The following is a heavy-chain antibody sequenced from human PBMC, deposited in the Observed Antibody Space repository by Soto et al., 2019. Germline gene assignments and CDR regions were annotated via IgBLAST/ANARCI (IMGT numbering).Heavy chain of an antibody. D-gene: IGHD6-19*01. V-gene: IGHV4-4*02. CDR3: AIDAAVAGETDRFDY. Sequence: SETLSLTCTVSGDSIKTDVWWSWLRRPPGKGLEWIGEIYQHGHTNYNPSLKSRVTMSVDKSRNQFSLMLTSVTAADTDIYYCAIDAAVAGETDRFDYWGQGILVTVSS. CDR2: IYQHGHT. J-gene: IGHJ4*02. CDR1: GDSIKTDVW.